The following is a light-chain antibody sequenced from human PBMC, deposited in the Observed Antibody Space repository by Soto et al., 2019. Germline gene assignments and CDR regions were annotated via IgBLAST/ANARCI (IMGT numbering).Light chain of an antibody. V-gene: IGLV2-14*01. CDR2: EVN. J-gene: IGLJ3*02. Sequence: QSALTQPASVSGSPGQSITISCTGTSSDVGAYNYVSWYQQHPGKAPKLMIYEVNNRPSGVSNRFSGSKSGNTASLTISGLQAEDEADYHCTSYTSSSTWVFGGGTKVTVL. CDR3: TSYTSSSTWV. CDR1: SSDVGAYNY.